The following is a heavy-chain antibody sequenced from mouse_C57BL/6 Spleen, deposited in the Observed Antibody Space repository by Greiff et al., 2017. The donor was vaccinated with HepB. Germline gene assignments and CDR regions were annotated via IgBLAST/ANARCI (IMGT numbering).Heavy chain of an antibody. CDR2: IYPRSGNT. V-gene: IGHV1-81*01. J-gene: IGHJ3*02. Sequence: QVQLQQSGAELARPGASVKLSCKASGYTFTSYGISWVKQRTGQGLEWIGEIYPRSGNTYFNEKFKGKATLTADKSSSTAYMELRSLTSEDSAVYFCARRSDGYWGQGTLVTVSA. CDR1: GYTFTSYG. CDR3: ARRSDGY. D-gene: IGHD1-3*01.